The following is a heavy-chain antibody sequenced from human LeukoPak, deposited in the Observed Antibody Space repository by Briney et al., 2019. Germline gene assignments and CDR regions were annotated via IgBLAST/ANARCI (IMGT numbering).Heavy chain of an antibody. CDR1: RADISDDW. D-gene: IGHD6-6*01. J-gene: IGHJ6*03. V-gene: IGHV4-34*01. CDR3: ARVKYSSLSGGYYYYMDV. Sequence: SETLSLTCNIVRADISDDWWSWIRQSPGRGLEWVGEINLHGTTNYNPDLRDRVTMSLNTLDASQKQLSLRLSDVTAADTAVYYCARVKYSSLSGGYYYYMDVWGKGTTVTVSS. CDR2: INLHGTT.